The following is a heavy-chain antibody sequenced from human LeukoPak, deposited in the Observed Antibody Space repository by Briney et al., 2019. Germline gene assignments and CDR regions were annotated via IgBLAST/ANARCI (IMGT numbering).Heavy chain of an antibody. V-gene: IGHV1-8*01. Sequence: PGASVKVSCKASGYTFTSYDINWVRQATGQGLEWMGWMNPNSGNTGYAQKFQGRVTMTRNTSISTAYMELSSLRSEDTAVYYCARASFMIAQGAFDIWGQGTMVTVSS. D-gene: IGHD3-22*01. CDR1: GYTFTSYD. CDR3: ARASFMIAQGAFDI. CDR2: MNPNSGNT. J-gene: IGHJ3*02.